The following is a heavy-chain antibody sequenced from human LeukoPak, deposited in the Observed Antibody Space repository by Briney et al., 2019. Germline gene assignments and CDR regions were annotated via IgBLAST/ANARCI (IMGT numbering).Heavy chain of an antibody. J-gene: IGHJ2*01. CDR1: GGSISSYY. CDR2: IYYSRST. D-gene: IGHD3-22*01. Sequence: SETLSLTCTVSGGSISSYYWSWIRQPPGKGLEWIGNIYYSRSTNYNPSLKSRATISVDTSKNQFSLKLRSVTAADTAVYYCARNPQYYHDSSGYDWYFDLWGRGTLVTVSS. CDR3: ARNPQYYHDSSGYDWYFDL. V-gene: IGHV4-59*08.